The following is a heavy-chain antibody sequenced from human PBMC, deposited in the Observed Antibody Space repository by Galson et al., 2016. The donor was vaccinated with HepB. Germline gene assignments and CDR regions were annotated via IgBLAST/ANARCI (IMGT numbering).Heavy chain of an antibody. J-gene: IGHJ4*02. CDR3: ARRGYELDY. Sequence: QSGAEVKKPGESLKISCRGSGYTFDSYWIGWVRQMPGKGLEWMGIIYPGNSDTRYNPSLQGQVTISADTSTSTAYLQWSSLKASDTAMYYCARRGYELDYWGQGTLVTVSS. CDR2: IYPGNSDT. CDR1: GYTFDSYW. V-gene: IGHV5-51*01. D-gene: IGHD2-15*01.